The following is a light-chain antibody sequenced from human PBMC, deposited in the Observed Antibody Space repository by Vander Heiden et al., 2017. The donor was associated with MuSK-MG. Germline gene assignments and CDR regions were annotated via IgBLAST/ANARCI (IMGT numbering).Light chain of an antibody. Sequence: QSITISCTGTSSDVGGYNYVSWYQQHPGKAPKLMSYDVSNRPSGVSNRFSGSKSGNTASLTISGLQAEDEADYYCSSYTSSSWLFGTGTKVTVL. CDR3: SSYTSSSWL. V-gene: IGLV2-14*04. CDR1: SSDVGGYNY. J-gene: IGLJ1*01. CDR2: DVS.